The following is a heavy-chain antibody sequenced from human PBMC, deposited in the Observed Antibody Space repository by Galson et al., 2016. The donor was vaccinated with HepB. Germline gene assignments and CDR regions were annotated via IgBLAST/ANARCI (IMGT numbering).Heavy chain of an antibody. CDR3: ARDRSSGSGNFGY. Sequence: SLRLSCAASGFTFSSYWMYWVRQAPGKGLVWVSRIDSDGITTAYADSVKGRFTISRDNAKNTLYLQMNSLSAEDTAVYYRARDRSSGSGNFGYWGQGTLVTVSS. V-gene: IGHV3-74*01. CDR2: IDSDGITT. CDR1: GFTFSSYW. J-gene: IGHJ4*02. D-gene: IGHD3-10*01.